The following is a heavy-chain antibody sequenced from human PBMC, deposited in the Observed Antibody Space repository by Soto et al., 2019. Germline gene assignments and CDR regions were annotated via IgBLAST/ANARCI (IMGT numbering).Heavy chain of an antibody. CDR3: ARAPWATMVRGVIINLNWFDP. D-gene: IGHD3-10*01. CDR2: IIPIFGTA. J-gene: IGHJ5*02. CDR1: GSTFSSYA. Sequence: SVKVSCKASGSTFSSYAISWVRQAPGQGLEWMGGIIPIFGTANYAQKFQGRVTITADESTSTAYMELSSLRSEDTAVYYCARAPWATMVRGVIINLNWFDPWGQGTLVTVSS. V-gene: IGHV1-69*13.